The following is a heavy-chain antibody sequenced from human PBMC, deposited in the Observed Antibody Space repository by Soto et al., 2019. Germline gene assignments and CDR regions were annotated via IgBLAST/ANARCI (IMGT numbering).Heavy chain of an antibody. CDR1: VGSVGAVSYD. J-gene: IGHJ6*02. CDR2: IFFTGSA. Sequence: VGSVGAVSYDRSWIRQPPGKGLEWIGKIFFTGSAHYNPSLRNRVTMSVDTSKDQFSLTLTSVTAADTAVYYCARDGHGMDVWGQGTTVTVSS. CDR3: ARDGHGMDV. V-gene: IGHV4-61*01.